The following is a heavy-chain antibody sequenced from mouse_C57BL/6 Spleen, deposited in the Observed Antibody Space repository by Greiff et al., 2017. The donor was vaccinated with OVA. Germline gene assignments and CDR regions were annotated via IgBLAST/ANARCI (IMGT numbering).Heavy chain of an antibody. J-gene: IGHJ3*01. CDR2: ISGGGGNT. Sequence: EVKLMESGGGLVKPGGSLKLSCAASGFTFSSYTMSWVRQTPEKRLEWVATISGGGGNTYYPDSVKGRFTISRDNAKNTLYLQMSSLRSEDTALYYCARSDSSGYPSWFAYWGQGTLVTVSA. CDR1: GFTFSSYT. D-gene: IGHD3-2*02. CDR3: ARSDSSGYPSWFAY. V-gene: IGHV5-9*01.